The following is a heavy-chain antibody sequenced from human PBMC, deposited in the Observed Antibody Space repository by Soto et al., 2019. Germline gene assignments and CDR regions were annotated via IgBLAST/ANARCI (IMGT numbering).Heavy chain of an antibody. CDR2: IYYSGST. CDR3: ARDHVVRGVINWFDP. V-gene: IGHV4-61*01. CDR1: GGSVSSGSYY. Sequence: QVQLQESGTGLVKPSETLSLTCTVSGGSVSSGSYYWSWIRQPPGKGLEWIGYIYYSGSTNYNPSLKSRVTISVDTSKNQFSLKLSSVTAADTAVYYCARDHVVRGVINWFDPWGQGTLVTVSS. J-gene: IGHJ5*02. D-gene: IGHD3-10*01.